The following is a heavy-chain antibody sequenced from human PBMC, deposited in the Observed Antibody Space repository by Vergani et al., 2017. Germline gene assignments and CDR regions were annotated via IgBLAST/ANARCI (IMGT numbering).Heavy chain of an antibody. D-gene: IGHD3-22*01. V-gene: IGHV4-39*01. J-gene: IGHJ4*02. CDR3: ARHVRGYYDSSGSYYFDY. CDR1: GGSISSSSYY. CDR2: IYYSGST. Sequence: QLQLQESGPGLVKPSETLSLTCTVSGGSISSSSYYWGWIRQPPGKGLEWIGSIYYSGSTYYNPSLKSRVTISVDTSKNQFSLKLSSVTAADTAVCYCARHVRGYYDSSGSYYFDYWGQGTLVTVSS.